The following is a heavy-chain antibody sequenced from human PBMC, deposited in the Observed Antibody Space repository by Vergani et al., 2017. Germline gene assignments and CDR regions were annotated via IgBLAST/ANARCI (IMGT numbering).Heavy chain of an antibody. D-gene: IGHD2-2*02. V-gene: IGHV3-43*01. CDR3: AKGEYQLLYQYQAFDY. CDR1: GFTFDDYT. CDR2: ISWDGGST. Sequence: EVQLVESGGVVVQPGGSLRLSCAASGFTFDDYTMHWVRQAPGKGLEWVSLISWDGGSTYYADSVKGRFTISRDNSKISLYLQMNSLRTEDTALYYCAKGEYQLLYQYQAFDYWGQGTLVTVSS. J-gene: IGHJ4*02.